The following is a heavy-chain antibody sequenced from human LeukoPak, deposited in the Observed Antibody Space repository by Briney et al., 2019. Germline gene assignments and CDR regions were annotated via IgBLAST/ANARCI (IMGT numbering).Heavy chain of an antibody. V-gene: IGHV3-30*18. Sequence: GGSLRLSCAASGFTFSSYGMHWVRQAPGKGLEWVAVISYDGSNKYYADSVKGRFTISRDNSKNTLYLQMNSLRAEDTAVYYCAKDHTGEIDYWGQGTLVTVSS. D-gene: IGHD3-16*01. CDR2: ISYDGSNK. J-gene: IGHJ4*02. CDR1: GFTFSSYG. CDR3: AKDHTGEIDY.